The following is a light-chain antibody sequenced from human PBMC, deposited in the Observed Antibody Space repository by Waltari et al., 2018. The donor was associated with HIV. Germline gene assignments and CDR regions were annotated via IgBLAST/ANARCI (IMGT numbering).Light chain of an antibody. CDR3: CSYAGTYTYV. CDR1: LRDCGGYDY. CDR2: DVG. J-gene: IGLJ1*01. Sequence: QSALTKPRPVSGSPGQTVTISSTCTLRDCGGYDYVLWFQHNPHKAPKLIIYDVGQRPSGVPDRFSGSKSGNTAFLTISGLQAEDEADYYCCSYAGTYTYVFGSGTEVTAL. V-gene: IGLV2-11*01.